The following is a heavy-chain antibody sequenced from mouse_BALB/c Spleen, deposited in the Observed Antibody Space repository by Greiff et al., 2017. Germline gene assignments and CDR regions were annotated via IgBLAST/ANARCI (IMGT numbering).Heavy chain of an antibody. D-gene: IGHD1-1*01. CDR3: TNYGSSGYWYFDV. V-gene: IGHV1-5*01. J-gene: IGHJ1*01. CDR2: IYPGNSDT. Sequence: EVQLQQSGTVLARPGASVKMSCKASGYTFTSYWMHWVKQRPGQGLEWIGAIYPGNSDTSYNQKFKGKAKLTAVTSTSTAYMELSSLTNEDSAVDYCTNYGSSGYWYFDVWGAGTTVTVSS. CDR1: GYTFTSYW.